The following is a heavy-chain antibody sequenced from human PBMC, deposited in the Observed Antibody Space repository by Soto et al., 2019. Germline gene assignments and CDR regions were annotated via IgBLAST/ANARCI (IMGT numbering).Heavy chain of an antibody. J-gene: IGHJ5*02. CDR3: ARDWKGAEGFDP. V-gene: IGHV1-18*01. Sequence: QVQWVQSGAEVKKPGASVKVSCKASGYTFSTYGFSWVRQAPGQGLEWMGWTGADNGDTNYAQNFQGRVTMTTDTSTTTSYMELRSLTSDDTAVYFCARDWKGAEGFDPWGQGTLVTVSS. CDR2: TGADNGDT. CDR1: GYTFSTYG. D-gene: IGHD1-1*01.